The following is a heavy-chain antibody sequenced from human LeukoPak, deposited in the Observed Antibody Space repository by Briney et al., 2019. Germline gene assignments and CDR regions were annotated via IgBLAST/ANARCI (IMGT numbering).Heavy chain of an antibody. V-gene: IGHV3-21*01. CDR2: IPGGSSFT. CDR3: ARDLGYSSGPNY. CDR1: GFSFSSFS. Sequence: GGSLRLSCAASGFSFSSFSMNWVRQAPGKGLEWVSYIPGGSSFTYYVDSVKGRFTISRGNAKNSLYLQMNSLRAEDTAVYYCARDLGYSSGPNYWGQGTRVTVSS. D-gene: IGHD6-19*01. J-gene: IGHJ4*02.